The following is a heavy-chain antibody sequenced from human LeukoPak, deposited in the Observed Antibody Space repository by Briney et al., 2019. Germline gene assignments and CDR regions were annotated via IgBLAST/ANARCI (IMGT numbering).Heavy chain of an antibody. V-gene: IGHV3-30*01. CDR1: GFTFRRYA. D-gene: IGHD2-15*01. Sequence: PGGSLRLSCAASGFTFRRYAMHWVRQAPGKGLEWVAALSFDETYKFYADSVKGRFIISRDNSNNTLSLEMNSLRTEDTAVYFCARGKGGPFKYWGQGTLVTVSP. CDR3: ARGKGGPFKY. J-gene: IGHJ4*02. CDR2: LSFDETYK.